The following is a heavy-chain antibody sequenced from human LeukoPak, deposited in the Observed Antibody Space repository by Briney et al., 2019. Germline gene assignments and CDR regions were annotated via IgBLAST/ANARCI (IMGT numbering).Heavy chain of an antibody. J-gene: IGHJ3*02. CDR3: SRISGSYWDDAVDI. Sequence: GGSLRLSCAASGFNVNTNYMSWVRQAPGKGLEWVSVIYSGGSTYYADSVKGRFTISRHNSKNTLYLQMNSPRAEDTAVYYCSRISGSYWDDAVDIWGQGTMVTVSS. CDR1: GFNVNTNY. D-gene: IGHD3-10*01. CDR2: IYSGGST. V-gene: IGHV3-53*04.